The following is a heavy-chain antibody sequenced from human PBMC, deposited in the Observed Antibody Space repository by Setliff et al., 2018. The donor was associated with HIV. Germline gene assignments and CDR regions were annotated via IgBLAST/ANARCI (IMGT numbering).Heavy chain of an antibody. Sequence: GGSLRLSCAASGFTFSDYAMHWVCQAPGKGLEWVATISYDGIDKYYTDSVQDRFSISRDNSKNTLYLQMNSLRPEDTALYYCARTRRGLTMVRGGGMDVWGRGTTVTVSS. CDR1: GFTFSDYA. J-gene: IGHJ6*02. D-gene: IGHD3-10*01. CDR2: ISYDGIDK. V-gene: IGHV3-30*04. CDR3: ARTRRGLTMVRGGGMDV.